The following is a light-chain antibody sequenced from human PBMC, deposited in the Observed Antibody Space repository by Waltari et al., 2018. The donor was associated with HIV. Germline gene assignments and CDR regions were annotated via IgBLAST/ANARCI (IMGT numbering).Light chain of an antibody. CDR3: QQYYSTPT. Sequence: DIVMTQSPDSLAVSLGERATINCKSSQSVLYSSKNKNYLAWYQQKPGQPPKLLIYLASTRESGVPDRFSGSGSGTDFTLTISSLQAEDVAVYYCQQYYSTPTFGGGTKVEIK. V-gene: IGKV4-1*01. CDR1: QSVLYSSKNKNY. CDR2: LAS. J-gene: IGKJ4*01.